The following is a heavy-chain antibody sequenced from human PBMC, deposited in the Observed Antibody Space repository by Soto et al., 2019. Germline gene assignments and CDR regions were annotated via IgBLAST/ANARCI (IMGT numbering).Heavy chain of an antibody. Sequence: ASVKVSCKASGYTFTSYDINWVRRATGQGLEWLGWMNPNSGNTGYAQKFQGRVTMTRNTSISTAYMELSSLRSEDTAVYYCARVTYYDFWSGYYGAPGFDPWGQGTLVTVSS. CDR3: ARVTYYDFWSGYYGAPGFDP. J-gene: IGHJ5*02. CDR2: MNPNSGNT. D-gene: IGHD3-3*01. V-gene: IGHV1-8*01. CDR1: GYTFTSYD.